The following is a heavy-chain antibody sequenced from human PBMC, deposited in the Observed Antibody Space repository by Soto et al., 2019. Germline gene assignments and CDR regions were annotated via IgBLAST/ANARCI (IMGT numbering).Heavy chain of an antibody. CDR1: GFPFSDYS. CDR2: IAYDGSNT. V-gene: IGHV3-30*04. Sequence: QVRLVESGGGVVQPGGSLRLSCTASGFPFSDYSVHWVRQAPGKGLQWLAIIAYDGSNTYYDDSVRGRFIISRDNSKNTLYLQMNGLRPDDTAVYSCARSSDWSDAMDIWGQGTMVTVSS. D-gene: IGHD3-9*01. CDR3: ARSSDWSDAMDI. J-gene: IGHJ3*02.